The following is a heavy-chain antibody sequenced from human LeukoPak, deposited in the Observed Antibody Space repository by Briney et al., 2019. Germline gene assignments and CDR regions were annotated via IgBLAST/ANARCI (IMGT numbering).Heavy chain of an antibody. V-gene: IGHV3-23*01. CDR1: GFTFSSHA. CDR3: AKGYGSGSYLADY. D-gene: IGHD3-10*01. Sequence: PGGSLRLSCAASGFTFSSHAMNWARQAPGKGLEWVSAISGSGGSTYYADSVKGRFTISRDNSENTLYLQMNSLRAEDTAVYYCAKGYGSGSYLADYWGQGTLVTVSS. CDR2: ISGSGGST. J-gene: IGHJ4*02.